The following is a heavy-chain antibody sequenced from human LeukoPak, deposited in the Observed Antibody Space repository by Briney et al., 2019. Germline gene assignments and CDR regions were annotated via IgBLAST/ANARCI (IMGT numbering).Heavy chain of an antibody. CDR2: IYYSGST. CDR1: GYSISSGYY. V-gene: IGHV4-38-2*02. J-gene: IGHJ5*02. D-gene: IGHD6-13*01. CDR3: ARHPTLGYSSSWYWFDP. Sequence: SETLSLTCTVSGYSISSGYYWGWIRQPPGKGLEWIGSIYYSGSTYYNPSLKSRVTISVDTSKNQFSLKLSSVTAADTAVYYCARHPTLGYSSSWYWFDPWGQGTLVTVSS.